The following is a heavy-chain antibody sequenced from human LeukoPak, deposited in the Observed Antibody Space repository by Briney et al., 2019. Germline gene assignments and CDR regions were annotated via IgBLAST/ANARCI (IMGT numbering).Heavy chain of an antibody. J-gene: IGHJ4*02. D-gene: IGHD3-3*01. CDR2: IYYTGNT. CDR3: ARHEDFGESFDY. V-gene: IGHV4-59*08. CDR1: GGSISNYY. Sequence: PSETLSLTCTVSGGSISNYYWSWIRQSPGKGLEWIGYIYYTGNTNYNPSLESRVIISVDTSKNQFSLKPSSVTAADTAVYYCARHEDFGESFDYWGQGSLVTVSS.